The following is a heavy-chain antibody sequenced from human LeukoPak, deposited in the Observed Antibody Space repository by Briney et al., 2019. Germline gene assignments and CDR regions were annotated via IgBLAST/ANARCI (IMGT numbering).Heavy chain of an antibody. V-gene: IGHV1-18*01. J-gene: IGHJ5*02. Sequence: GASVKVSCKASGYTFTSYGISWVRQAPGQGLEWMGWISAYNGNTNYAQKLQGRVTMTTDTSTSTAYMELRSLRSDDTAVYYCATTLPGIAAAGPINWFDPWGQGTLVTVSS. CDR2: ISAYNGNT. CDR1: GYTFTSYG. CDR3: ATTLPGIAAAGPINWFDP. D-gene: IGHD6-13*01.